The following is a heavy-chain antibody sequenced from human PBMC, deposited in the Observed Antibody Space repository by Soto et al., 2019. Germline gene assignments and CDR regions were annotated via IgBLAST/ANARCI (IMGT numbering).Heavy chain of an antibody. J-gene: IGHJ4*02. CDR2: IYSGGST. D-gene: IGHD2-2*02. Sequence: PGGSLTLSCAASGFTVSNNYMSWVRQAPGKGLEWVSLIYSGGSTFYADSVKGRFTISRDNSKNTLFLQMNSLRAEDTAVYFCASYTSLDYWGQGTPVTVSS. V-gene: IGHV3-53*01. CDR3: ASYTSLDY. CDR1: GFTVSNNY.